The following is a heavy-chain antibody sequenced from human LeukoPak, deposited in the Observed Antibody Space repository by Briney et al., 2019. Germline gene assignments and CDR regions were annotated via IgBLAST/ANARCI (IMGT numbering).Heavy chain of an antibody. CDR2: IYYSGST. CDR3: ARHVGGGDPPDY. Sequence: PSETLSLTCTVSGGSISIYYWSWIRQPPGKGLEWIGYIYYSGSTNYNPSLKSRVTISVDTSKNQFSLKLSSVTAADTAVYYCARHVGGGDPPDYWGQGTLVTVSS. V-gene: IGHV4-59*08. CDR1: GGSISIYY. J-gene: IGHJ4*02. D-gene: IGHD2-21*02.